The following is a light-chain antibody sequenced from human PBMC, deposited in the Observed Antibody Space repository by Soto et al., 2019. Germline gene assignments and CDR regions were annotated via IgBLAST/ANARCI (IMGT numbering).Light chain of an antibody. CDR3: QHYNSYSEA. V-gene: IGKV1-5*03. CDR2: KAS. Sequence: DIQMTQSPSTLSSSVGVRITITCRASQTISRWLAWSQQKPGKAPKLLIYKASTLKSGVPSRVRGSGSGTEFTLTISSLQPDDFETYYCQHYNSYSEAFGQGTKVDIK. CDR1: QTISRW. J-gene: IGKJ1*01.